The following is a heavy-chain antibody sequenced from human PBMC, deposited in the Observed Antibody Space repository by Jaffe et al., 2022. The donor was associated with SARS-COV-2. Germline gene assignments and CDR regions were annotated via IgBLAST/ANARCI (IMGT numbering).Heavy chain of an antibody. V-gene: IGHV1-2*02. D-gene: IGHD2-8*01. CDR1: GYTFTGYY. CDR3: AVVLMQYAEFDY. J-gene: IGHJ4*02. CDR2: INCDNGGA. Sequence: QVQLVQSGAEVKKPGASVKVSCKASGYTFTGYYVHWVRQAPGQGLEWMGWINCDNGGANYARTFLGRVTLTRDRSTSTAYMELSGLRYDDTAVYYCAVVLMQYAEFDYWGQGTLVTVSS.